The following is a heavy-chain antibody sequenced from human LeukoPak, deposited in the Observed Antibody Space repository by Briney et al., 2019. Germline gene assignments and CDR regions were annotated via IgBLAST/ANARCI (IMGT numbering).Heavy chain of an antibody. CDR1: GGSISSSTYH. CDR2: ISYSGST. Sequence: SETLSLSCTVSGGSISSSTYHWGWIRQPPGKGLEWIGIISYSGSTYYNPSLKSRVTISVDTSKNQFSLRLSSVTAADTAVYHCARHYYDSSDYYPYYFNYWGQGTLVTVSS. D-gene: IGHD3-22*01. V-gene: IGHV4-39*01. J-gene: IGHJ4*02. CDR3: ARHYYDSSDYYPYYFNY.